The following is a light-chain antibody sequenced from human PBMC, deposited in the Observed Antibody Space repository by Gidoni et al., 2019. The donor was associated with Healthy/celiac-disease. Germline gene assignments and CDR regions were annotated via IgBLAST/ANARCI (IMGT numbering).Light chain of an antibody. CDR1: QTVLYSSNNKNY. CDR3: QQYYSTPRT. J-gene: IGKJ1*01. Sequence: DIVMTQSPDSLAVSLGERATINCKSSQTVLYSSNNKNYLAWYQQKPGQPPNLLLSWASTRESGVPDRFSGSGSGTDFTLTISSLQAEDVAVYYCQQYYSTPRTFGQGTKVEIK. CDR2: WAS. V-gene: IGKV4-1*01.